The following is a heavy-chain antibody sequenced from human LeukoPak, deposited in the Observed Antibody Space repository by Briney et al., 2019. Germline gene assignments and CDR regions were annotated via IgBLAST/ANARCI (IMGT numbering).Heavy chain of an antibody. J-gene: IGHJ5*02. CDR2: IIPILGIA. Sequence: SVKVSCKAPGGTFSSYTISWVRQAPGQGLEWMGRIIPILGIANYAQKFQGRVTITADKSTSTAYMELSSLRSEDTAVYYCARDRPGYSGYDDQGVDWFDPWGQGTLVTVSS. D-gene: IGHD5-12*01. V-gene: IGHV1-69*04. CDR3: ARDRPGYSGYDDQGVDWFDP. CDR1: GGTFSSYT.